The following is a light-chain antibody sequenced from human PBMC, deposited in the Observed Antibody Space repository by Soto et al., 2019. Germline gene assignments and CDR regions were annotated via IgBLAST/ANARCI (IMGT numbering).Light chain of an antibody. CDR2: HTS. CDR3: QQYNDWPT. J-gene: IGKJ1*01. V-gene: IGKV3-11*01. CDR1: QSVGGS. Sequence: ETVLTQSPGTLSLSPGERATLSCRASQSVGGSLAWYQQRHGQAPRILVYHTSNRATGIPDRFSASGSGTDFTLTISRLEPEDFAVYYCQQYNDWPTFGQGTKVDIK.